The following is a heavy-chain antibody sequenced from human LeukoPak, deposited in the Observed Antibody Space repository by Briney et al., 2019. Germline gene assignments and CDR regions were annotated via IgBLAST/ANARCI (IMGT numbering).Heavy chain of an antibody. V-gene: IGHV4-31*03. D-gene: IGHD3-10*01. CDR1: GGSISSGGYY. CDR3: AREGITMVRGVIIKYYYYMDV. CDR2: IYYSGST. J-gene: IGHJ6*03. Sequence: SQTLSLTCTVSGGSISSGGYYWSWIRQHPGKGLKWIGYIYYSGSTYYNPSLKSRVTISVDTSKNQFSLKLSSVTAADTAVYYCAREGITMVRGVIIKYYYYMDVWGKGTTVTVSS.